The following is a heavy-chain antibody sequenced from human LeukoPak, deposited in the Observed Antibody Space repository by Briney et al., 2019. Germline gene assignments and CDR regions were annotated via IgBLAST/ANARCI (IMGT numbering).Heavy chain of an antibody. CDR2: ISGSGGST. Sequence: GGSLRLSCVASRFTFSSYWMHWVRQAPGKGLEWVSAISGSGGSTYYADSVKGRFTISGDNSKNTLYLQMNSLKVEDTAVYYCAKAPSSSIVARSAFDYWGQGTLVTVSS. CDR1: RFTFSSYW. D-gene: IGHD6-6*01. CDR3: AKAPSSSIVARSAFDY. V-gene: IGHV3-23*01. J-gene: IGHJ4*02.